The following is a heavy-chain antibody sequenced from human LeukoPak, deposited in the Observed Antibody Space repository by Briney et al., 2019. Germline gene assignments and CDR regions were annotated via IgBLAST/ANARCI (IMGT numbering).Heavy chain of an antibody. V-gene: IGHV1-69*01. Sequence: SVKVSCKASGGTFSSYAISWVRQAPGQGFECMGGIIPISGTSNYAQKFQGRVTMTADESTSTAYMELSSLRSEDTAVYFCARVFGTRDGYNWGQGDYWGQGTLVTVSS. J-gene: IGHJ4*02. CDR2: IIPISGTS. D-gene: IGHD5-24*01. CDR3: ARVFGTRDGYNWGQGDY. CDR1: GGTFSSYA.